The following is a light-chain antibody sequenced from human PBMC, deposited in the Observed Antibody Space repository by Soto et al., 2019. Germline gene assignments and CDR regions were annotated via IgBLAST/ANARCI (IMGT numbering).Light chain of an antibody. CDR1: QDISNY. Sequence: DIQMTQSPSSLSASVGDRVTITCQASQDISNYLNWYQQKQGKAPKLLIYDASNLETGVPSRFSGSGSGTDFTFTISGLQAEDIATYYCQQYDNLPLTFGGGTKVEIK. V-gene: IGKV1-33*01. J-gene: IGKJ4*01. CDR3: QQYDNLPLT. CDR2: DAS.